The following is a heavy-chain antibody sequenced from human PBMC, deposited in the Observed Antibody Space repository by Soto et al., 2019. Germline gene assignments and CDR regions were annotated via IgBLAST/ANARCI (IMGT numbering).Heavy chain of an antibody. Sequence: QVQLVQSGAEVKKPGASVKVSCKASGYTFTSYGISWVRQAPGQGLEWMGWISAYNGNTNYAQKLQGRVTMTTDTPTSTAYMELRSLRSDDTAVYYCARDEEQWGYYYYGMDVWGQGTTVTVSS. D-gene: IGHD1-26*01. CDR2: ISAYNGNT. V-gene: IGHV1-18*01. CDR1: GYTFTSYG. J-gene: IGHJ6*02. CDR3: ARDEEQWGYYYYGMDV.